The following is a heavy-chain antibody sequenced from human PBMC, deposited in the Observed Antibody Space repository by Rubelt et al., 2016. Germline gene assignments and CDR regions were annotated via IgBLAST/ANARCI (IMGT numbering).Heavy chain of an antibody. CDR2: IYYSGST. J-gene: IGHJ6*02. V-gene: IGHV4-39*01. CDR3: AKGEWPSLYYYGMDV. D-gene: IGHD3-10*01. Sequence: QLQLQESGPGLVKPSETLSLTCTVSGGSISSSSYYWGWIRQPPGKGLEWIGSIYYSGSTYYNPSLNGRVTISGDTAKNQFSLKLSSVTAADTAVYYCAKGEWPSLYYYGMDVWGQGTTVTVSS. CDR1: GGSISSSSYY.